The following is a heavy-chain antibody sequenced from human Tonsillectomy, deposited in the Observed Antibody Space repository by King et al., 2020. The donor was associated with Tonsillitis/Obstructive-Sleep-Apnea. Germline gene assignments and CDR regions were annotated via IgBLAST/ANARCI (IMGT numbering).Heavy chain of an antibody. Sequence: VQLVESGGGLVKPGGSLILSCAASGFTFSDYYMTWFRQAPGKGLEWVSSISWSSSYTYYADSVKGRFTISRDNAKNSLYLQMNSLRAEDTAVYYCAREISDCYDYWGQGTLVTDSS. V-gene: IGHV3-11*05. D-gene: IGHD2-21*01. J-gene: IGHJ4*02. CDR1: GFTFSDYY. CDR2: ISWSSSYT. CDR3: AREISDCYDY.